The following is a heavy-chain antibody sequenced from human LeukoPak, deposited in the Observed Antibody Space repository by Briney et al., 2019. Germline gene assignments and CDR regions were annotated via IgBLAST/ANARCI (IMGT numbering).Heavy chain of an antibody. CDR1: GFTFSSHW. Sequence: GGSLRLSCIVSGFTFSSHWMSWVRQAPGKRLEWVANIKQNRAEEYYMDSVKGRFTISRDNGKNSLYLQMNSLRVEDTAMYYCARYTAVSSPGPFDMWGQGTMVTVSS. D-gene: IGHD4-17*01. CDR2: IKQNRAEE. J-gene: IGHJ3*02. V-gene: IGHV3-7*03. CDR3: ARYTAVSSPGPFDM.